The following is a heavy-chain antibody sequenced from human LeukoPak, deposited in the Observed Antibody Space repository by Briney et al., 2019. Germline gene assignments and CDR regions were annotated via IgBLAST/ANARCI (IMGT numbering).Heavy chain of an antibody. V-gene: IGHV3-53*01. J-gene: IGHJ4*02. CDR3: ARVTRGYSSSWRNDY. D-gene: IGHD6-13*01. Sequence: GGSLRLSCAASGFTVSSSYMSWVRQAPGKGLEWVSVIYSGGSTYYADSVKGRFTISRDNSKNALYLQMNSLRAEDTAVYYCARVTRGYSSSWRNDYWGQGTLVTVSS. CDR2: IYSGGST. CDR1: GFTVSSSY.